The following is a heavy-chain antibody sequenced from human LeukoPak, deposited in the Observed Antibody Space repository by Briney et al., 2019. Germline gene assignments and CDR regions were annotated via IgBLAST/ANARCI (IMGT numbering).Heavy chain of an antibody. Sequence: RASVKVSCKASGHTLTEISMHWVRQAPGKGFEWMGGVDPEDGETIYAQKFQGRVTMTDDPSTDTAYMELSSLRSEDTAVYYCVTHFDSSGPDAFDIWGQGTMVTVSS. CDR3: VTHFDSSGPDAFDI. CDR2: VDPEDGET. D-gene: IGHD3-22*01. J-gene: IGHJ3*02. V-gene: IGHV1-24*01. CDR1: GHTLTEIS.